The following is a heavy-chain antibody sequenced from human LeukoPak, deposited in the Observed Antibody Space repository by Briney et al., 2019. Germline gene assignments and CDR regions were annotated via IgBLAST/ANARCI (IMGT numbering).Heavy chain of an antibody. J-gene: IGHJ3*02. V-gene: IGHV4-61*02. Sequence: SETLSLTCTVSGGSISSGSYYWSWIRQPAGKGLEWIGRIYTSGSTSYNPSLKSRVTISVDTSKNQFSLKVSSVTAADTAVYYCATATDYDFWSGSADGFDIWGQGTMVTVSS. CDR3: ATATDYDFWSGSADGFDI. D-gene: IGHD3-3*01. CDR2: IYTSGST. CDR1: GGSISSGSYY.